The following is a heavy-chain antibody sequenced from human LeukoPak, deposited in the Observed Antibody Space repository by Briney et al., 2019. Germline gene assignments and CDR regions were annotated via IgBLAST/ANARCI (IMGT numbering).Heavy chain of an antibody. CDR2: IHNSGST. CDR1: GGSINIYY. CDR3: ARGVGCSGGSCYSSFDY. J-gene: IGHJ4*02. D-gene: IGHD2-15*01. V-gene: IGHV4-59*01. Sequence: SETLSLTCTVSGGSINIYYWNWIRQPPGKGLEWIGYIHNSGSTNYNPSLKSRVTISLDTSKNQFSLRLGSVTAADTAVYYCARGVGCSGGSCYSSFDYWGQGTLITVSS.